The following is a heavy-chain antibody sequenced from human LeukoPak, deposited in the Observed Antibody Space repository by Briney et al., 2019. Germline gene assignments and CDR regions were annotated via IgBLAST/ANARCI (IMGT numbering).Heavy chain of an antibody. CDR1: GFTFRNYA. CDR2: ISGSSGST. D-gene: IGHD3-9*01. CDR3: AKVATAGYYWDFFDY. Sequence: QPGGSLRLSCAASGFTFRNYAMNWVRQAPGKGLDWVSVISGSSGSTYYADSVKGRFTISRDNSKNALYLQMNSLRAEDTAIYYCAKVATAGYYWDFFDYWGQGTLVTVSS. J-gene: IGHJ4*02. V-gene: IGHV3-23*01.